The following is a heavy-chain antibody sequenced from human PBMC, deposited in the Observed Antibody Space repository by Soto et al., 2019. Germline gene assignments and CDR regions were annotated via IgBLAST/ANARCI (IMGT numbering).Heavy chain of an antibody. Sequence: SETLSLTCSVSGVAMTYGGYSWSWIRRSPEKGREWLGCIRHLEKPYYTPSFKSRLSVCRDRTGNQFTLSQSSMTEADKAVYYSAWGGGYDSFDFWGQGIQVTVSS. CDR1: GVAMTYGGYS. CDR2: IRHLEKP. V-gene: IGHV4-30-2*06. D-gene: IGHD2-15*01. CDR3: AWGGGYDSFDF. J-gene: IGHJ4*02.